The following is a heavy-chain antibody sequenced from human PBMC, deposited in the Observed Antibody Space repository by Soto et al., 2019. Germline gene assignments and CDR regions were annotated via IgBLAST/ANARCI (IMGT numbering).Heavy chain of an antibody. J-gene: IGHJ4*01. CDR1: GFTFSNAW. CDR2: VKSKNNGGTT. V-gene: IGHV3-15*07. D-gene: IGHD3-22*01. CDR3: TTDSYITSIIVRFDY. Sequence: GVLRLSCAASGFTFSNAWTNWVRQAPGKGLEWVGRVKSKNNGGTTDFAAPVKGRFAISRDDSKNMVYLEMNSLQAEDTAMYYRTTDSYITSIIVRFDYWGHGTLVTVSS.